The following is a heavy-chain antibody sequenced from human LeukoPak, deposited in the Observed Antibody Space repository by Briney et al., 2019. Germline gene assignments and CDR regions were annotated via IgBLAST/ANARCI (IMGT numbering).Heavy chain of an antibody. CDR3: ATSRIAAAGDAFDI. CDR1: GFSFSTYW. J-gene: IGHJ3*02. Sequence: GGSLRLSCVASGFSFSTYWMTWVRQAPGKGLEWVANIKQDGSDEYYVDSVKGRFTISRDNAKNSLYLQMNSLRAEDTAVYYCATSRIAAAGDAFDIWGQGTMVTVSS. D-gene: IGHD6-13*01. CDR2: IKQDGSDE. V-gene: IGHV3-7*01.